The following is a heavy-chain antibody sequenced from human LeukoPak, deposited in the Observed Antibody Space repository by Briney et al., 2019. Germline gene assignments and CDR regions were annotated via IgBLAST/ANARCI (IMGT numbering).Heavy chain of an antibody. CDR2: IYHRGST. D-gene: IGHD3-3*01. CDR1: GYSISSGYY. V-gene: IGHV4-38-2*02. Sequence: SETLSLTCTVSGYSISSGYYWGWIRQPPGKGLEWIGSIYHRGSTYYNPSLKSRVTISVDTSKNQFSLKLSSVTAADTAVYYCARTQNPYDFWSGYYKGGYYFDYWGQGTLVTVSS. CDR3: ARTQNPYDFWSGYYKGGYYFDY. J-gene: IGHJ4*02.